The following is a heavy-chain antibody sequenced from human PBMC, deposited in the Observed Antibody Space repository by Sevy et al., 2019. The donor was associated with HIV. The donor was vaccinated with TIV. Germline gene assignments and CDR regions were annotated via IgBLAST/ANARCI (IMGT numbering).Heavy chain of an antibody. CDR2: IRYDGSNK. CDR3: ARDRLGITISAEWGGGMDV. D-gene: IGHD3-3*01. V-gene: IGHV3-33*01. Sequence: GGSLRLSCAASGFTLSSYGMHWVRQAPGKGLEWVAVIRYDGSNKYYADSVKGRFTISRDNSKNTLYLQMNSLRAEDTAVYYCARDRLGITISAEWGGGMDVWRQGTTVTVSS. J-gene: IGHJ6*02. CDR1: GFTLSSYG.